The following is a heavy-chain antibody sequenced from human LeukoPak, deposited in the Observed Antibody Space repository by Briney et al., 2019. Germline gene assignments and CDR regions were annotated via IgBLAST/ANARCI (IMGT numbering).Heavy chain of an antibody. CDR1: GFPFSDYS. CDR3: ERDHRYAFDN. CDR2: IGISSGNT. Sequence: GGSLRLFCAASGFPFSDYSMNWVRQAPGEGLEGISYIGISSGNTKYADSVKGRFTISGDNAKNSLHLQMNSLRVEDTAVYYCERDHRYAFDNWGQGILVTVSS. D-gene: IGHD5-12*01. V-gene: IGHV3-48*04. J-gene: IGHJ4*02.